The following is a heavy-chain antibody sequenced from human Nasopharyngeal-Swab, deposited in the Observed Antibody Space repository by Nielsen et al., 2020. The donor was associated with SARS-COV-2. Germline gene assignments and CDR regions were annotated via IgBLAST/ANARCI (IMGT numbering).Heavy chain of an antibody. V-gene: IGHV4-34*01. Sequence: SETLSLTCAVSGGSPSGYQWSWIRQPPGKGLEWIAVIKYRGIPDYNPSLRSRVTVSLDPSQKQVSLRLTSMTAADTAVYYCAQRREASTYYYFDLWGRGTLVTVSS. CDR1: GGSPSGYQ. CDR3: AQRREASTYYYFDL. D-gene: IGHD1-26*01. CDR2: IKYRGIP. J-gene: IGHJ2*01.